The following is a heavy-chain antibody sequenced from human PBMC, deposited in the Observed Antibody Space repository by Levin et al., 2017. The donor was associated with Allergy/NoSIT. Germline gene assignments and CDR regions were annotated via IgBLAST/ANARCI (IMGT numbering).Heavy chain of an antibody. CDR2: ISYDGSNK. Sequence: GGSLRLSCAASGFTFSSYGMHWVRQAPGKGLEWVAVISYDGSNKYYADSVKGRFTISRDNSKNTLYLQMNSLRAEDTAVYYCAKGLGYGDYEEEYYWGQGTLVTVSS. V-gene: IGHV3-30*18. J-gene: IGHJ4*02. D-gene: IGHD4-17*01. CDR1: GFTFSSYG. CDR3: AKGLGYGDYEEEYY.